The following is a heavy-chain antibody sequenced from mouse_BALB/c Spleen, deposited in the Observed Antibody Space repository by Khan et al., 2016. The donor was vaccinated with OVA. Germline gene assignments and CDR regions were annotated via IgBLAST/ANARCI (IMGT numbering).Heavy chain of an antibody. D-gene: IGHD1-2*01. CDR2: FFPNSGGS. V-gene: IGHV1S29*02. J-gene: IGHJ3*01. CDR1: GYTFTDYN. CDR3: VRSGYGSFAF. Sequence: EVQLQESGPEVVKPGASVKISCKASGYTFTDYNMDWVKQRHGKNLEWIGYFFPNSGGSGYNQKFKTKATLTVDLSSSTAYMDLHSLTSEDSVVYYCVRSGYGSFAFWGQGTLVTVSA.